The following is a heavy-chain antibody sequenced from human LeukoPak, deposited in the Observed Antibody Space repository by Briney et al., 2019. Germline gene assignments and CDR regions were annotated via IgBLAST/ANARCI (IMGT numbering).Heavy chain of an antibody. CDR1: GGSISGYY. CDR2: ISYSGST. Sequence: SETLSLTCTVSGGSISGYYWTWIRQPPGKGLEWIGYISYSGSTSSHPSLKSRVTISLDTSKNQFSLKLTSVTAADTAVYYCVRGYSGYPYYLNYWGQGTLVTVSS. CDR3: VRGYSGYPYYLNY. J-gene: IGHJ4*02. D-gene: IGHD5-12*01. V-gene: IGHV4-59*08.